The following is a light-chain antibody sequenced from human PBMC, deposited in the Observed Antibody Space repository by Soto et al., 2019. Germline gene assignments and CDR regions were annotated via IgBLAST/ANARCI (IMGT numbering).Light chain of an antibody. V-gene: IGLV2-14*01. CDR3: SSYTTDSSLL. J-gene: IGLJ2*01. Sequence: QSVLTQPASVSGSPGQSITISCTGSSSDVGGYNYVSWYQQHPGKAPKLMIYDVSNRPSGVSDRFSASKSGNTASLTISGLQTEDEAYYYCSSYTTDSSLLFGGGTKLTVL. CDR2: DVS. CDR1: SSDVGGYNY.